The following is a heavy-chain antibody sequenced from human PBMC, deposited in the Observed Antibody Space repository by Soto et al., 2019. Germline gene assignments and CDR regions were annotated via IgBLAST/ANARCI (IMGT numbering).Heavy chain of an antibody. V-gene: IGHV4-39*01. D-gene: IGHD6-25*01. J-gene: IGHJ5*02. CDR1: GGSISSSSYY. CDR3: ARAPAQRPATNWSAP. Sequence: SETLSLTCTVSGGSISSSSYYWGWIRQPPGKGLEWIGSIYYSGSTYYNPSLKSRVTISVDTSKNQFSLKLSSVTAANTAVYYCARAPAQRPATNWSAPGGQGTLVTV. CDR2: IYYSGST.